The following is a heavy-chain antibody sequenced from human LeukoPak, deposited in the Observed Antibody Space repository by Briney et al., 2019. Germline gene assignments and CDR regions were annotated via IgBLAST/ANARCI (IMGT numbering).Heavy chain of an antibody. Sequence: PSETLSLTCTVSGGSISTSSYYWSWIRQPSGKRPEWIGTIYYTGSTYYNPSLKSRVTISVDASKNQFSLILSSVTAADTAVYYCARRPGSGSRHFDYWGQGTLVTVSS. V-gene: IGHV4-39*01. CDR3: ARRPGSGSRHFDY. J-gene: IGHJ4*02. D-gene: IGHD3-10*01. CDR2: IYYTGST. CDR1: GGSISTSSYY.